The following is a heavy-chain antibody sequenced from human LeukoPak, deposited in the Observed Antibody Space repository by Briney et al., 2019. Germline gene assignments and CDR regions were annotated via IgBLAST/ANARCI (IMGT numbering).Heavy chain of an antibody. CDR2: IKQDGSEK. CDR3: ARDSIAVSGEFDY. Sequence: GGSLRLSCAASGFTFSSYWMSWVRQAPGKGLEWVANIKQDGSEKYYVDSVKGRFTISRDNAKNTLYLQMNSLRAEDTAVYYCARDSIAVSGEFDYWGQGTLVTVSS. V-gene: IGHV3-7*01. D-gene: IGHD6-19*01. J-gene: IGHJ4*02. CDR1: GFTFSSYW.